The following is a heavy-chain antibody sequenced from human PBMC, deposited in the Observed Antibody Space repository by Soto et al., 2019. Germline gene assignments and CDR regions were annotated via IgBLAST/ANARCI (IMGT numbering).Heavy chain of an antibody. Sequence: SETLSLTCTVTGDSITSGGYYWSWIRQHPGKGLEWLGYIYGSGGSGSTLYNPSLKSRITLSVDTSKTQFSLNLSSVTVADTAVYFCARKPAGNFPGNYYRGQGTLVTVSS. CDR3: ARKPAGNFPGNYY. CDR2: IYGSGGSGST. V-gene: IGHV4-31*03. J-gene: IGHJ4*02. CDR1: GDSITSGGYY. D-gene: IGHD1-1*01.